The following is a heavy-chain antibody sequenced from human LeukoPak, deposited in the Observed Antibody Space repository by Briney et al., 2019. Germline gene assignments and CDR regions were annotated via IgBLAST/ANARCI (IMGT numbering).Heavy chain of an antibody. CDR3: ARDLTGYSSSWFDY. CDR1: GFTFSSYA. CDR2: ISYDGSNK. Sequence: GGSLRLSCAASGFTFSSYAMHWVRQAPGKGQEWVAVISYDGSNKYYADSVKGRFTISRDNSKNTLYLQMNSLRAEDTAVYYCARDLTGYSSSWFDYRGQGTLVTVSS. D-gene: IGHD6-13*01. J-gene: IGHJ4*02. V-gene: IGHV3-30-3*01.